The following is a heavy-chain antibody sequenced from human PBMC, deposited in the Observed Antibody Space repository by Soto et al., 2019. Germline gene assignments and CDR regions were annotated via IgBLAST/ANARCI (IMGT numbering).Heavy chain of an antibody. CDR3: ALRRGYCSGGSCYSIWFDP. CDR2: IYWDDDK. J-gene: IGHJ5*02. V-gene: IGHV2-5*02. Sequence: QITLKESGPTLVKPTQTLTLTCTFSGFSLSTSGVGVGWICQPPGKALEWLALIYWDDDKRYSPSLKSRLTITKDTSKNQVVLTMTNMDPVDTATYYCALRRGYCSGGSCYSIWFDPWGQGTLVTVSS. D-gene: IGHD2-15*01. CDR1: GFSLSTSGVG.